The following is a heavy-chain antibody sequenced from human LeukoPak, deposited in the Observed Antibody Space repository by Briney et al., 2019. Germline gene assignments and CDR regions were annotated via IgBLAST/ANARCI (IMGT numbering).Heavy chain of an antibody. D-gene: IGHD3-22*01. Sequence: PSETLSLTCTVSGGSISSYYWSWIRQPPGKGLEWIGYIYYSGSTNYNPSLKSRVTISVDTSKNQFSLKPSSVTAADTAVYYCARDLYYYDSSGYSYWYFDLWGRGTLVTVSS. CDR3: ARDLYYYDSSGYSYWYFDL. CDR2: IYYSGST. V-gene: IGHV4-59*01. J-gene: IGHJ2*01. CDR1: GGSISSYY.